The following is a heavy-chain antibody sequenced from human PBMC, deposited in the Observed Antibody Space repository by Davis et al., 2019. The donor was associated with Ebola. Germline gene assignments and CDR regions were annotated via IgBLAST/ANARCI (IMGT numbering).Heavy chain of an antibody. Sequence: SGPTLVKPTQTLTLTCTFSGFSLSTSGVGVGWIRQPPGKALEWLALIYWDDDKRYSPSLKSRLTITKDTSKNQVVLTMTNMDPVDTATYYCAHRPNQLNYDILTGYYSGNWFDPWGQGTLVTVSS. V-gene: IGHV2-5*02. CDR2: IYWDDDK. CDR1: GFSLSTSGVG. CDR3: AHRPNQLNYDILTGYYSGNWFDP. D-gene: IGHD3-9*01. J-gene: IGHJ5*02.